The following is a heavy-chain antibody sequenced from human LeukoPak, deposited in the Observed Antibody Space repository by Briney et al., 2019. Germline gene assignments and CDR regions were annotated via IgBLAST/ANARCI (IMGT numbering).Heavy chain of an antibody. CDR3: ARDAPTTAPRVFDY. CDR1: GDSFSSNSAA. V-gene: IGHV6-1*01. D-gene: IGHD1-26*01. Sequence: PSQTLSLTCAISGDSFSSNSAAWNWLRQSPSRGLEWLGRTYYRSKLYNDYAVSVKSRITINPDTSKNQFSLQLNSVTPEDTAVYYCARDAPTTAPRVFDYWGQGTLVTVSS. J-gene: IGHJ4*02. CDR2: TYYRSKLYN.